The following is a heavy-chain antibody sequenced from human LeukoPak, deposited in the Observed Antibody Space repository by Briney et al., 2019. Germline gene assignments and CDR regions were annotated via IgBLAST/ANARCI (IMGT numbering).Heavy chain of an antibody. Sequence: GGSLRLSCTASGFTFGDYAMSWFRQAPGKGLEWVGFIRSKAYGGTTEYAASVKGRFTISRDDSKSIAYLQMNSLKTEDTAVYYCTREQQLVSYDYWGQGTLVTVSS. CDR1: GFTFGDYA. V-gene: IGHV3-49*03. CDR3: TREQQLVSYDY. J-gene: IGHJ4*02. CDR2: IRSKAYGGTT. D-gene: IGHD6-13*01.